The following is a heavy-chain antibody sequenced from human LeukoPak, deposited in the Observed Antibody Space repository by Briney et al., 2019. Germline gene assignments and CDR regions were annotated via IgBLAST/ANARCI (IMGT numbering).Heavy chain of an antibody. D-gene: IGHD3-22*01. CDR3: AVYYYDSSGYRRLAHFQH. V-gene: IGHV3-7*01. CDR1: GFTFRSYW. Sequence: GGSLRLSCAASGFTFRSYWMSWVRQAPGKGLEWVANIKQDGSEKYYVDSVKGRFTISRDNAKNSLYLQMNSLRAEDTAVYYCAVYYYDSSGYRRLAHFQHWGQGTLVTVSS. CDR2: IKQDGSEK. J-gene: IGHJ1*01.